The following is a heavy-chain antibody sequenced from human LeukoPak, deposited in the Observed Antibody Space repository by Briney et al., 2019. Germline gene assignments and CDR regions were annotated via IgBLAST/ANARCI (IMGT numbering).Heavy chain of an antibody. Sequence: PGGSLRLSCAASGFNFSNYAMSWVRQVPGKGLEWVSTISGSGGSTYYADSVKGRFTISRDNSKNTLYLQMNSLRAEDTAVYYCAKDRAFDWLPSDYWGQGTLVTVSS. V-gene: IGHV3-23*01. J-gene: IGHJ4*02. CDR2: ISGSGGST. CDR3: AKDRAFDWLPSDY. CDR1: GFNFSNYA. D-gene: IGHD3-9*01.